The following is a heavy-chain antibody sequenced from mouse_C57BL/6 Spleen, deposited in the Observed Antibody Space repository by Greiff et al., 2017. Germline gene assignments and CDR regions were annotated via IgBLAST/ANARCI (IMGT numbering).Heavy chain of an antibody. J-gene: IGHJ4*01. CDR3: ARREEPYAMDY. CDR1: GYTFTSYW. Sequence: QVQLQQSGAELVKPGASVKLSCKASGYTFTSYWMHWVKQRPGQGLEWIGEIDPSDSYTNYNQKFKGKSTLTVDKSSSTAYMQLSSLTSEDSAVYYCARREEPYAMDYWGQGTSVTVSS. CDR2: IDPSDSYT. V-gene: IGHV1-69*01.